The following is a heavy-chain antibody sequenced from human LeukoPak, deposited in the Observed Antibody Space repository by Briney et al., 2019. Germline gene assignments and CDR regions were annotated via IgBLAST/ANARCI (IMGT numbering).Heavy chain of an antibody. CDR3: ARDTMAARGYWFDP. CDR2: IYYSGST. D-gene: IGHD6-6*01. CDR1: GGSISSYY. J-gene: IGHJ5*02. V-gene: IGHV4-59*01. Sequence: PSETLSLTCTVSGGSISSYYWSWIRQPPGKGLEWIGYIYYSGSTNYNPSLKSRVTISVDTSKNQFSLKLSSVTAADTAVYYCARDTMAARGYWFDPWGQGTLVTVSS.